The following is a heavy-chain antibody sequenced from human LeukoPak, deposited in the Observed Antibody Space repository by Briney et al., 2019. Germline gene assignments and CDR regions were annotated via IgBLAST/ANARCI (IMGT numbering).Heavy chain of an antibody. J-gene: IGHJ5*02. CDR2: IYHSGSA. CDR3: TKKDFVAPRCLDP. D-gene: IGHD2-15*01. V-gene: IGHV4-4*02. Sequence: SGTLSLTCAVSGVAISSSNWWSWVRQPPGKGLEWIGEIYHSGSANYNPSLNSRVTISVDKSKNQFSLNLTSVTAADTAVYFCTKKDFVAPRCLDPWGQGTLVIVSS. CDR1: GVAISSSNW.